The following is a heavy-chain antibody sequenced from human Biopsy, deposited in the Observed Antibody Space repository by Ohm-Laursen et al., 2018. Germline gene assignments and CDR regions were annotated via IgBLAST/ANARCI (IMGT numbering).Heavy chain of an antibody. CDR3: ARGSNEYGGLYFPH. CDR2: ISHTGYT. CDR1: GGSISNYF. V-gene: IGHV4-59*08. D-gene: IGHD4-23*01. J-gene: IGHJ1*01. Sequence: PSETLSLTWAVSGGSISNYFWTWIRQPPGKGLEWIGHISHTGYTSYKSSLKSRVTISLDTSRKHFSLRLTSLAAADTAVYYCARGSNEYGGLYFPHWGQGTLVTVSS.